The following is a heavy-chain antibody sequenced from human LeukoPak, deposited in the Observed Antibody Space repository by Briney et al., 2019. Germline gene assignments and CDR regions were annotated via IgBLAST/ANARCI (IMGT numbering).Heavy chain of an antibody. D-gene: IGHD4-17*01. CDR2: ISGGSGTI. Sequence: GGSLRLSCAASGLTFTNYNMNWVRQAPGKGLEWISYISGGSGTIYYADSVRGRFTVSRDNAKDSLWLQMDSLRVEDAAVYFCARLYGDWFDPWGPGTLVTVSS. V-gene: IGHV3-48*01. CDR3: ARLYGDWFDP. J-gene: IGHJ5*02. CDR1: GLTFTNYN.